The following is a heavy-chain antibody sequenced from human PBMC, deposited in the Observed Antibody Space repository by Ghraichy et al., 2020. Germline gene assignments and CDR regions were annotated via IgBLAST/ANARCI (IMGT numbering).Heavy chain of an antibody. D-gene: IGHD6-13*01. CDR3: ARDDSSSWREH. CDR1: RAHVSNYV. Sequence: ASVKVSCKTGRAHVSNYVTFRELLGRVQVLEWGGWISGYNGNTNYAQKYRGRVSMTIDTSTTTVYMELRSLTSDDTAVYCCARDDSSSWREHWGQGTLVTVST. J-gene: IGHJ1*01. CDR2: ISGYNGNT. V-gene: IGHV1-18*01.